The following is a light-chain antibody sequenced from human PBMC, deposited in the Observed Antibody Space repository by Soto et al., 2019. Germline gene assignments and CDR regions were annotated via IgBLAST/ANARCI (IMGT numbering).Light chain of an antibody. J-gene: IGKJ1*01. CDR1: QSISSW. CDR2: DAS. CDR3: QQYNSYSQT. V-gene: IGKV1-5*01. Sequence: DIQITQPPSTLSASVGDRVTITCRASQSISSWLAWYQQKPGKAPKLLIYDASSLESGVPSRFSGSGSGTEFTLTISSLQPDDFATYYCQQYNSYSQTFGQGTKVDIK.